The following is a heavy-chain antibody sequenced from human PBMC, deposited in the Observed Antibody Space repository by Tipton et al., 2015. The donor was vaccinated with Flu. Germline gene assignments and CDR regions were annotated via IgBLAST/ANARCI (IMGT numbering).Heavy chain of an antibody. V-gene: IGHV3-74*01. J-gene: IGHJ4*02. Sequence: SLRLSCAASGFTFRSHWMHWVRQSPGKGLVWVAHISGDGGSTNYADSVKGRFTISRDNAKNTLYLQMNSLRADDTSVYYCAREAIGQGSGASDFWGRGTLVTVSS. D-gene: IGHD3-10*01. CDR3: AREAIGQGSGASDF. CDR2: ISGDGGST. CDR1: GFTFRSHW.